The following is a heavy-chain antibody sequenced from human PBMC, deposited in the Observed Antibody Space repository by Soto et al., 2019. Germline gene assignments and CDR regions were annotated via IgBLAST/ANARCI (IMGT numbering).Heavy chain of an antibody. J-gene: IGHJ5*02. V-gene: IGHV4-59*01. CDR3: ARDLGYCSSTSCQYNWFDP. CDR2: IYYSGST. Sequence: SETLCLTSTVAGGSISGYDWSWIRQHPGKGLEWIGYIYYSGSTNYNPSLKSRVTISVDTSKNQFSLKLSSVTAADTAVYYCARDLGYCSSTSCQYNWFDPWGQGTLVTVSS. D-gene: IGHD2-2*01. CDR1: GGSISGYD.